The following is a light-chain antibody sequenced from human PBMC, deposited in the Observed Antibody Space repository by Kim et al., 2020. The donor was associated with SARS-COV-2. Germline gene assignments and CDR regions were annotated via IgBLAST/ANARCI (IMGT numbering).Light chain of an antibody. CDR1: SGHSSYA. CDR3: QTWGTGIHVV. V-gene: IGLV4-69*01. Sequence: SVKLTCTLSSGHSSYAIAWHQQQPEKGPRYLMKLNSDGSHSKGDGIPDRFSGSSSGAERYLTISSLQSEDEGDYYCQTWGTGIHVVFGGGTQLTVL. J-gene: IGLJ2*01. CDR2: LNSDGSH.